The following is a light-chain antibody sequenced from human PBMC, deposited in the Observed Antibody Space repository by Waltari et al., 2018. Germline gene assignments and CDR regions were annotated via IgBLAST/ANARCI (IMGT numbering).Light chain of an antibody. CDR2: GKN. V-gene: IGLV3-19*01. CDR3: NSRDSSGQVV. J-gene: IGLJ2*01. CDR1: SLRDYY. Sequence: SSELNQDPAVSVALGQSVRITCQGDSLRDYYARWYQLKPGQAPVLVIYGKNNRPSGIPDRFSGSSSGNTASLTITGAQAEDEADYYCNSRDSSGQVVFGGGTKLTVL.